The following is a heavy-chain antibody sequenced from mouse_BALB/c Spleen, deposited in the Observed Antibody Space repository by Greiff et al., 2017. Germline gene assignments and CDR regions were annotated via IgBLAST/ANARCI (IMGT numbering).Heavy chain of an antibody. V-gene: IGHV5-17*02. CDR1: GFTFSSFG. D-gene: IGHD2-3*01. CDR3: ARRERGYYALDY. J-gene: IGHJ2*01. CDR2: ISSGSSTI. Sequence: EVHLVESGGGLVQPGGSRKLSCAASGFTFSSFGMHWVRQAPEKGLEWVAYISSGSSTIYYADTVKGRFTISRDNPKNTLFLQMTSLRSEDTAMYYCARRERGYYALDYWGQGTTLTVSS.